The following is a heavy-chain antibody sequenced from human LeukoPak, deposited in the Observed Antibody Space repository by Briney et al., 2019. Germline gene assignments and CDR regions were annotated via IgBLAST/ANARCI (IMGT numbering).Heavy chain of an antibody. J-gene: IGHJ6*02. CDR2: IKQDGSEK. CDR1: GFTFSNYW. Sequence: GGSLRLSCAASGFTFSNYWMSWVRQAPGKGMEWVANIKQDGSEKYYVDSVKGRFTISRDNAKNSLYLQMSSLRAEDTAVYYCARDSPGYFDWLSPYYYGMDVWGQGTTVTVSS. CDR3: ARDSPGYFDWLSPYYYGMDV. D-gene: IGHD3-9*01. V-gene: IGHV3-7*03.